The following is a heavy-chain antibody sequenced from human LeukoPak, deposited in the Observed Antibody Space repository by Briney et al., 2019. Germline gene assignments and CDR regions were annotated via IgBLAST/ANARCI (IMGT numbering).Heavy chain of an antibody. Sequence: PGGSLRLSCAASGFTFSSYAMHWVRQAPGKGLEWVAVISYDGSNKYYADSVKGRFTISRDNSKNTLYLQMNSLRAEDTAVYYCARPYYYDTSGYYYGAFDIWGQGTMVTVSS. V-gene: IGHV3-30-3*01. CDR3: ARPYYYDTSGYYYGAFDI. CDR2: ISYDGSNK. J-gene: IGHJ3*02. CDR1: GFTFSSYA. D-gene: IGHD3-22*01.